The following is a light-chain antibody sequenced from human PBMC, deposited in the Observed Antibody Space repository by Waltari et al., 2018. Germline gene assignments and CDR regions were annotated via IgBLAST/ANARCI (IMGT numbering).Light chain of an antibody. V-gene: IGKV3-11*01. Sequence: EIVLTQSPATLSLSPGEGANLSCRASQSVSKYLAWYQQKPGQAPRLLIYDASKRAAGIPARFSGSGSGTDFTLTISSLEPEDSAVYYCHQRSGWPRTFGHGTKVEIK. CDR1: QSVSKY. CDR3: HQRSGWPRT. CDR2: DAS. J-gene: IGKJ1*01.